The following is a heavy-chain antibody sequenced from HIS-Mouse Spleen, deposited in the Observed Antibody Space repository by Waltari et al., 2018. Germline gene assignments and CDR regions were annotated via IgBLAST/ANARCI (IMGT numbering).Heavy chain of an antibody. CDR3: ARIAEGYSSGWYAFDY. D-gene: IGHD6-19*01. J-gene: IGHJ4*02. Sequence: QVTLRESGPALVKPTQTLTLTCTFSGFSLSTSGMCVSWIRQPPGKALERLARIDWDDDTYYSTTLKTRLTISKDTSKNQGVLTMTNMDPVDTATYYCARIAEGYSSGWYAFDYWGQGTLVTVSS. CDR2: IDWDDDT. CDR1: GFSLSTSGMC. V-gene: IGHV2-70*15.